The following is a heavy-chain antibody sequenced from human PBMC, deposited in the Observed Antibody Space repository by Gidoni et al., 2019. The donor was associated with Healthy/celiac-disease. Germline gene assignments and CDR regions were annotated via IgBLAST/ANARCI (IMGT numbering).Heavy chain of an antibody. CDR2: IYYSGST. D-gene: IGHD3-10*01. J-gene: IGHJ6*02. Sequence: QLQLQESGPGLVKPSETLSLTCTVSGGSISSSSYYWGWIRQPPVKGLEWIGSIYYSGSTYYNPSLTSRVTISVDTSKNQFSLNLSSVTAADTAVYYCARVTMVRGVAGYYYYGMDVWGQGTTVTVSS. CDR3: ARVTMVRGVAGYYYYGMDV. V-gene: IGHV4-39*07. CDR1: GGSISSSSYY.